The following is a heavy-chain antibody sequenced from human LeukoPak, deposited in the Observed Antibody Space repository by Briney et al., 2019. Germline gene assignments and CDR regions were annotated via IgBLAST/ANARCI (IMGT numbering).Heavy chain of an antibody. V-gene: IGHV3-74*01. CDR1: VFTFSSYW. D-gene: IGHD3-22*01. J-gene: IGHJ4*02. CDR3: ARDQGSRSRPFAYYYESSGYYYDY. Sequence: GGSLRLSCAASVFTFSSYWMHWVRQAPGKGLVWVARIDTDGSITNYAESVKGRFTISRDNAKNTLFLQMNSLRAEDTAVYYCARDQGSRSRPFAYYYESSGYYYDYWGQGTLVTVSS. CDR2: IDTDGSIT.